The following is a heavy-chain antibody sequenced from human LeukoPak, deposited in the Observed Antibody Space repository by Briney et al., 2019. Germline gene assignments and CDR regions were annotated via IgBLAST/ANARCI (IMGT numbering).Heavy chain of an antibody. Sequence: GGSLRLSCAASGFTFSSYSMNWVRQAPGKGLEWVSYISSSSSTIYYADSVKGRFTISRDNAKNSLYLQMNSLRAEDTAVYYCARDCGGDCYEAFDIWGQGTMVTVSS. CDR3: ARDCGGDCYEAFDI. CDR1: GFTFSSYS. V-gene: IGHV3-48*04. D-gene: IGHD2-21*02. J-gene: IGHJ3*02. CDR2: ISSSSSTI.